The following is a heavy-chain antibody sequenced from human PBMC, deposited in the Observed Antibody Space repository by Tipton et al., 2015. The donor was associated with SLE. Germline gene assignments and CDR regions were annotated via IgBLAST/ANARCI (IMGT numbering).Heavy chain of an antibody. D-gene: IGHD6-6*01. V-gene: IGHV4-59*01. J-gene: IGHJ2*01. Sequence: TLSLTCTVSGGSISSYYWSWIRQPPGKGLEWIGYIYYSGSTNYNPSLKSRVTISVDTPKNQFSLKLSSVTAADTAVYYCARDPAPYSSPSEYFDLWGRGTLVTVSS. CDR3: ARDPAPYSSPSEYFDL. CDR1: GGSISSYY. CDR2: IYYSGST.